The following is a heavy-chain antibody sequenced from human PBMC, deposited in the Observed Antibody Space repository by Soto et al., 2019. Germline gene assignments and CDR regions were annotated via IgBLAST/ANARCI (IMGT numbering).Heavy chain of an antibody. D-gene: IGHD3-22*01. V-gene: IGHV4-4*07. CDR2: IYTSGST. J-gene: IGHJ2*01. Sequence: PSETLSLTCTVSGGSIRSYYWSWIRQPAGKGLEWIGRIYTSGSTNYNPSLKSRVTMSVDTSKNQFSLKLSSVTAADTAVYYCARDSYYYDSSGYYYVWYFDLWGRGTLVPVSS. CDR1: GGSIRSYY. CDR3: ARDSYYYDSSGYYYVWYFDL.